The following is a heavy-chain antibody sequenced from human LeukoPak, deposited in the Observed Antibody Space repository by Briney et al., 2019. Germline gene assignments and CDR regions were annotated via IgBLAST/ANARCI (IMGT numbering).Heavy chain of an antibody. CDR1: GVSISSSNSY. J-gene: IGHJ5*02. Sequence: SETLSLTCTVSGVSISSSNSYWGWIRQPPGKGLECIGSVYYSGNTYYNPSLKSRVTISVDTSKNQFSLKLSSVTAADTAVYYCARDLFTSSWYRWFDPWGQGTLVTVSS. CDR3: ARDLFTSSWYRWFDP. V-gene: IGHV4-39*07. D-gene: IGHD6-13*01. CDR2: VYYSGNT.